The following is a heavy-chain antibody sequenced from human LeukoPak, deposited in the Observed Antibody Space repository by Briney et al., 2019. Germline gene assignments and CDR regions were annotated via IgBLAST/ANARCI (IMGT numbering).Heavy chain of an antibody. V-gene: IGHV3-21*01. CDR1: GFTFSSYS. CDR2: ISSSSSYI. J-gene: IGHJ3*02. D-gene: IGHD5-18*01. Sequence: GGSLRLSCAASGFTFSSYSMNWVRQAPGKGLEWVSSISSSSSYIYYADSVKGRFTISRDNAKNSLYLQMNSLRAEDTAVYYCARFDTAVADRAFDIWGQGTMVTVSS. CDR3: ARFDTAVADRAFDI.